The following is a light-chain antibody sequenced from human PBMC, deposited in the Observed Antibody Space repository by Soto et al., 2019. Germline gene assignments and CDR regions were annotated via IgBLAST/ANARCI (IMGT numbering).Light chain of an antibody. V-gene: IGKV1-5*01. CDR2: DAS. CDR3: QQYNSYPWT. Sequence: DIQMTQSPSTLSASVGDRVTITCRASQSISSWVAWYQQKPGKAPRLLIYDASSLESGVPSRFSVSGSGTEFTLTISSLQPDDFATYYCQQYNSYPWTFGQGTKVEIK. CDR1: QSISSW. J-gene: IGKJ1*01.